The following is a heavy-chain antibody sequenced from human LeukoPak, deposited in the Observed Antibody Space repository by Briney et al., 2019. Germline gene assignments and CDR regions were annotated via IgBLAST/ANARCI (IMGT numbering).Heavy chain of an antibody. V-gene: IGHV4-59*01. CDR1: GGSISSYY. CDR2: IYYSGST. D-gene: IGHD1-14*01. J-gene: IGHJ6*02. CDR3: AGDGGSLYYYGMDV. Sequence: KPSETLSLTCTVSGGSISSYYWSWIRQPPGKGLEWIGYIYYSGSTNYNPSLKSRVTISVDTSKNQFSLKLSSVTAADTAVYYCAGDGGSLYYYGMDVWGQGTTVTVSS.